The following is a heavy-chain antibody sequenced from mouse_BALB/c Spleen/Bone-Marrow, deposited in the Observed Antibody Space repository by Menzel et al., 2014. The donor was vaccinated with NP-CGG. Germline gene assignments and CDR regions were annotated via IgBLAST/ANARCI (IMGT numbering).Heavy chain of an antibody. Sequence: QVQLKQSGAELVRPGTSMKISCKASGYTSTNYWLGWVKQRPGHGLEWIGDIYPGGGYTNYNEKFKGKATLTADTSSSTAYMQLSSLTSEDSAVYFCARKDYGSSYPFAYWGQGTLVTVSA. CDR2: IYPGGGYT. CDR3: ARKDYGSSYPFAY. V-gene: IGHV1-63*02. CDR1: GYTSTNYW. D-gene: IGHD1-1*01. J-gene: IGHJ3*01.